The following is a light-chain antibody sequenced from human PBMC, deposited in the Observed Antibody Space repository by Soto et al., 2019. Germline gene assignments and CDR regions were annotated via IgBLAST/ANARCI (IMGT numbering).Light chain of an antibody. CDR2: AAS. V-gene: IGKV1-27*01. J-gene: IGKJ2*01. CDR3: HQSYITPPA. Sequence: DIQMTQPPASLSASVGDRVTITCRASQGISNYLAWYQQRPGKVPKLLIYAASTSQSGVPSRFSGSGSGTDFTLTISNLQAEDFATYSCHQSYITPPAFGQGTKVDI. CDR1: QGISNY.